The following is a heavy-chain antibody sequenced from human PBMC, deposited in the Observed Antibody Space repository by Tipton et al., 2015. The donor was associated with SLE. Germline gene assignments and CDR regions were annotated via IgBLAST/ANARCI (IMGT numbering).Heavy chain of an antibody. CDR3: ARKRLPDLDFAL. Sequence: TLSLTCTVSGGSISSGGYYWSWIRQHPGKGLEWIGYIYYSGSTYYNPSLKSRVTISIDTSKNQFSLKLSSVTAADTAVYYCARKRLPDLDFALWGRGTLVTVSA. D-gene: IGHD3-16*01. CDR1: GGSISSGGYY. V-gene: IGHV4-31*03. CDR2: IYYSGST. J-gene: IGHJ2*01.